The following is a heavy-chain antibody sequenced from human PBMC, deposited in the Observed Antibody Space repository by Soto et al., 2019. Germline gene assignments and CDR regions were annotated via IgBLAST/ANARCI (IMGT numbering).Heavy chain of an antibody. Sequence: VQLVESGGGVVQPGRSLRLSCAASGFTFSSYGMHWVRQAPGKGLEWVAVIWYDGSNKYYADSVKGRFTISRDNSKNTLYLQMNSLRAEDTAVYYCARENYYDSSGYLAFDYWGQGTLVTVSS. V-gene: IGHV3-33*01. CDR2: IWYDGSNK. J-gene: IGHJ4*02. CDR3: ARENYYDSSGYLAFDY. D-gene: IGHD3-22*01. CDR1: GFTFSSYG.